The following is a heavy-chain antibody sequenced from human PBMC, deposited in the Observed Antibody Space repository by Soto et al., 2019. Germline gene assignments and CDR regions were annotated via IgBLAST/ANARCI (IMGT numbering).Heavy chain of an antibody. D-gene: IGHD3-22*01. CDR3: ASRINYYDSSGYYHDAFDI. CDR2: IYPGDSDT. Sequence: IGWVRQMPGKGLEWMGIIYPGDSDTRYSPSFQGQVTISADKSISTAYLQWSSLKASDTAMYYCASRINYYDSSGYYHDAFDIWGQGTMVTVSS. J-gene: IGHJ3*02. V-gene: IGHV5-51*01.